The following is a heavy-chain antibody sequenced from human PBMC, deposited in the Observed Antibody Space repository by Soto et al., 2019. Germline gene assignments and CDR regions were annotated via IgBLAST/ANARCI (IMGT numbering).Heavy chain of an antibody. V-gene: IGHV1-69*13. CDR1: GGTFSSYA. CDR3: ARLRSDFWSGYSSGWFDP. Sequence: SVKVSCKASGGTFSSYATSWVRQAPGQGLEWMGGIIPIFGTANYAQKFQGRVTITADESTSTAYMELSSLRSEDTAVYYCARLRSDFWSGYSSGWFDPWGQGTLVTVSS. D-gene: IGHD3-3*01. J-gene: IGHJ5*02. CDR2: IIPIFGTA.